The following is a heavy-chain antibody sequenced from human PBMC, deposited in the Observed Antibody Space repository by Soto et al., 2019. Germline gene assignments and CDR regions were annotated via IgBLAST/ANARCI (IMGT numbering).Heavy chain of an antibody. CDR3: ARERDYDILTGPFDY. CDR2: INAGSGNT. D-gene: IGHD3-9*01. CDR1: GYTFTSYA. Sequence: GASVKVSCKASGYTFTSYAMHWVRQAPGQRLEWMGWINAGSGNTKYSQKFQGRVTITRDTSASTAYMELSSLRSEDTAVYYCARERDYDILTGPFDYWGQGTLVTVSS. J-gene: IGHJ4*02. V-gene: IGHV1-3*01.